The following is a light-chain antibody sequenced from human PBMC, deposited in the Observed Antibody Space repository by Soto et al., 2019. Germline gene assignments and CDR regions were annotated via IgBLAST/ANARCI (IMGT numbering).Light chain of an antibody. CDR3: SSYAGSTPYV. CDR1: SSDVGGYDY. Sequence: QSALTQPPSASGSPGQSVTISCTGTSSDVGGYDYVSWYQQHPGKAPKLMIYEVSKRPSGVPDRFSGSKSGNTASLTVSGLQAEDEADYYCSSYAGSTPYVFGTGTKPTVL. V-gene: IGLV2-8*01. J-gene: IGLJ1*01. CDR2: EVS.